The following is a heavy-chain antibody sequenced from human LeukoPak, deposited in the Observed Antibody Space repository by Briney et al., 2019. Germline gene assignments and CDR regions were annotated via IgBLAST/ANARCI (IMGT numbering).Heavy chain of an antibody. J-gene: IGHJ4*02. CDR3: ARGSIVGATFDYFDY. Sequence: ASVKVSCKASGGTFNSYALSWVRQAPGQGLEWMGWINPNSGGTNYAQKFQGRVTMTRDTSISTAYMDLSRLRSDDTAVYYCARGSIVGATFDYFDYWGQGTLVTVSS. CDR1: GGTFNSYA. V-gene: IGHV1-2*02. D-gene: IGHD1-26*01. CDR2: INPNSGGT.